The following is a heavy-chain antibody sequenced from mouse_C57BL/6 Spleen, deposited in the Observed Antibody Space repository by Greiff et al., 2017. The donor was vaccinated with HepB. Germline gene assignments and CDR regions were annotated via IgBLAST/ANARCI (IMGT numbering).Heavy chain of an antibody. Sequence: EVKLVESGAGLVKPGGSLKLSCAASGFTFSDYGMHWVRQAPEKGLEWVAYISSGGSTIYYADTVKGRFTISRDNAKNTLCLQLTSLRSEDTAMYYCAAGAYWGQGTLVTVSA. CDR3: AAGAY. D-gene: IGHD4-1*01. J-gene: IGHJ3*01. CDR2: ISSGGSTI. V-gene: IGHV5-17*01. CDR1: GFTFSDYG.